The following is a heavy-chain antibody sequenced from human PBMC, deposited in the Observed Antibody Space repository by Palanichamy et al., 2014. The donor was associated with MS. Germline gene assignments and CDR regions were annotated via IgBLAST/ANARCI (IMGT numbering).Heavy chain of an antibody. CDR1: IHVQWLW. D-gene: IGHD2-8*01. CDR3: ARDADTNSQYSNFDF. Sequence: GGGGGPAWEVPETLLCNLWIHVQWLWHALVRQAPGKGLEWVTVIWSHGRNMYYADSVKGRFSISRDNSKNTVYLQMNSLRVEDTAVYYCARDADTNSQYSNFDFWGQGTLVTVSS. CDR2: IWSHGRNM. V-gene: IGHV3-33*08. J-gene: IGHJ4*02.